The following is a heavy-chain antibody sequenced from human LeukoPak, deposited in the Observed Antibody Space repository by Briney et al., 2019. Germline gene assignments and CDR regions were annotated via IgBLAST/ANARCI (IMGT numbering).Heavy chain of an antibody. CDR2: IYYSWST. V-gene: IGHV4-59*01. Sequence: PSETLSLTCTVSGGSISSYYWSWIRQPPGKGLEWIGYIYYSWSTNYNPSLKSRVTISVDTSKNQFSLKLSSVTAADTAVYYCARVGGYGSGSYMYMDVWGKGTTVTVSS. D-gene: IGHD3-10*01. J-gene: IGHJ6*03. CDR3: ARVGGYGSGSYMYMDV. CDR1: GGSISSYY.